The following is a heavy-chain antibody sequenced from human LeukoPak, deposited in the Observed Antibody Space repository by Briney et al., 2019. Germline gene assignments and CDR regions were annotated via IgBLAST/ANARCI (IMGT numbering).Heavy chain of an antibody. CDR3: AKVEYTTSWYGVGSLDY. Sequence: GGSLRLSCAASGFTFSSYAMHWVRQAPGKGLEWVAFIRYDGSNKYYADSVKGRFTISRDNSKDTLYLQMNSLRAEDTAVYYCAKVEYTTSWYGVGSLDYWGQGTLVTVSS. J-gene: IGHJ4*02. V-gene: IGHV3-30*02. CDR1: GFTFSSYA. D-gene: IGHD6-13*01. CDR2: IRYDGSNK.